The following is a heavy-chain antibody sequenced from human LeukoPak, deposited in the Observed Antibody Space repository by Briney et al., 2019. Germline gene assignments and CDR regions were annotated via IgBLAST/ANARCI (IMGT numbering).Heavy chain of an antibody. D-gene: IGHD3-3*01. Sequence: SETLSLTCTVPGGSISSYYWSWIRQPPGKGLEWIGYIYYSGSTNYNPSLKSRDTISRDTSKNQFSLKLSSVTAADTAVYYCASAAYYDFWSGYHNWFDPWGQGNLVTVSS. V-gene: IGHV4-59*08. CDR2: IYYSGST. CDR3: ASAAYYDFWSGYHNWFDP. J-gene: IGHJ5*02. CDR1: GGSISSYY.